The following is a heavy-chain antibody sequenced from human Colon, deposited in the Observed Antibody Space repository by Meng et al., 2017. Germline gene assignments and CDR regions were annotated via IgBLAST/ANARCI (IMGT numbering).Heavy chain of an antibody. CDR2: ISSNGSDR. V-gene: IGHV3-30*04. CDR3: ARDRRDSDTSYVRKTNRLDP. CDR1: GFTFNAYV. Sequence: GESLKISCAASGFTFNAYVMHWVRQAPGKGLEWVAVISSNGSDRYYADSVKGRFTISRDNSKNTVSLQMNSLRAEDTALYYCARDRRDSDTSYVRKTNRLDPWGQGNQVT. J-gene: IGHJ5*02. D-gene: IGHD1-14*01.